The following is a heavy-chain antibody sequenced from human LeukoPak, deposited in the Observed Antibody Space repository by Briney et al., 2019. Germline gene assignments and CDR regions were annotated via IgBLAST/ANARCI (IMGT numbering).Heavy chain of an antibody. CDR2: ISSNGGRV. CDR1: GFTFSSSA. CDR3: ARAGTTVYDAFDI. D-gene: IGHD1-1*01. V-gene: IGHV3-64*02. Sequence: GGALRLSRAASGFTFSSSAMHSARQAPGKGLEYVSAISSNGGRVYYADSVKGRFTISRDNSKNTLYLQMGRLRAEDMAVYYCARAGTTVYDAFDIWGQGPMVTVSS. J-gene: IGHJ3*02.